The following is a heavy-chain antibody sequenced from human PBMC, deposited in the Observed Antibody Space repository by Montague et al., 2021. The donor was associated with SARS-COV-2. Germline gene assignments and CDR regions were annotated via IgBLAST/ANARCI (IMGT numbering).Heavy chain of an antibody. Sequence: SETLSLTCTFSGGSSSNYYWSWIRQPAGKGLEWIGHIYISGSTNYNPSLKSRVTMSVDTSKNQFSLKLSSVTAADTAVYYCARHRRSSTSCYDYGMDVWGQGTTVTVSS. D-gene: IGHD2-2*01. V-gene: IGHV4-4*07. CDR2: IYISGST. J-gene: IGHJ6*02. CDR3: ARHRRSSTSCYDYGMDV. CDR1: GGSSSNYY.